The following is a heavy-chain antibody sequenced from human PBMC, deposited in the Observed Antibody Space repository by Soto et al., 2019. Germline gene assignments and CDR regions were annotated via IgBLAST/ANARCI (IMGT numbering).Heavy chain of an antibody. CDR3: ARDRYCITSSCYSPVDI. CDR1: LFSRSAYN. D-gene: IGHD2-2*01. Sequence: RGPLRLSCAASLFSRSAYNINWVRPAPGKGLVWVSYISRSSGTKYYADSVKGRFTISRDNAKNSLYLQMSSLRDEDTAVYYCARDRYCITSSCYSPVDIWGQGALVTVSS. CDR2: ISRSSGTK. J-gene: IGHJ5*02. V-gene: IGHV3-48*02.